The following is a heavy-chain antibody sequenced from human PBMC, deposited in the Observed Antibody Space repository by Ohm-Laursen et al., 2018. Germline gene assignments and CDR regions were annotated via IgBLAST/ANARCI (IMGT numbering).Heavy chain of an antibody. J-gene: IGHJ4*02. CDR1: GGSISSSGSY. CDR2: IYYSGNT. Sequence: SDTLSLTCTVSGGSISSSGSYWGWIRQPPGKGLEWIGTIYYSGNTYYNPSLKSRVAISVDTSKNQFSLKLSSVTAADTAMYYCARNTSGDSSAIDQWGQGTLVTVSS. CDR3: ARNTSGDSSAIDQ. V-gene: IGHV4-39*01. D-gene: IGHD3-22*01.